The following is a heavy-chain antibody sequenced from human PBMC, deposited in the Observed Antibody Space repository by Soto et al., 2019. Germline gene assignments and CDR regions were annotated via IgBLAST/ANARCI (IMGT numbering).Heavy chain of an antibody. J-gene: IGHJ6*02. CDR3: ARGDYYGSGSYYTDYYYGMDV. CDR2: IIPIFGTA. Sequence: SVKVSCKASGGTFSSYAISWVRQAPGQGLEWMGGIIPIFGTANYAQKFQGRVTITADKSTSTAYMELSSLGSEDTAVYYCARGDYYGSGSYYTDYYYGMDVWGQGTTVTVSS. D-gene: IGHD3-10*01. CDR1: GGTFSSYA. V-gene: IGHV1-69*06.